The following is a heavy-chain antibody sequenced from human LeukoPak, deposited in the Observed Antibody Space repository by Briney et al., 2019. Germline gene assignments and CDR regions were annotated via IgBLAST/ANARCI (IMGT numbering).Heavy chain of an antibody. CDR3: ARIRTPYYYGSGSYFDY. Sequence: RESGPALVKPTQTLTLTCTFSGFSLSTNGMGVSWIRQAPGKALEWLARVDWDDDKYSSPSLRTRLTISKDTSKNQVVLTMTNVDPVDTATYYCARIRTPYYYGSGSYFDYWGQGTLVTVSS. V-gene: IGHV2-70*11. CDR2: VDWDDDK. D-gene: IGHD3-10*01. CDR1: GFSLSTNGMG. J-gene: IGHJ4*02.